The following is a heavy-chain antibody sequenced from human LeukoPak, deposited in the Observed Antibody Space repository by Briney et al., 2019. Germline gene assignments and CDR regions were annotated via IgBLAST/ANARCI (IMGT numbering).Heavy chain of an antibody. J-gene: IGHJ3*02. CDR2: IYYSGST. Sequence: PSETLSLTCTVSGGSISSSSYYWGWIRQPPGKGLEWIGSIYYSGSTYYNPSLKGRVTISVDTFKNQFSLKLSSVTAADTAVYYCARLASITMIVVVITSDAFDIWGQGTMVTVSS. CDR1: GGSISSSSYY. V-gene: IGHV4-39*01. D-gene: IGHD3-22*01. CDR3: ARLASITMIVVVITSDAFDI.